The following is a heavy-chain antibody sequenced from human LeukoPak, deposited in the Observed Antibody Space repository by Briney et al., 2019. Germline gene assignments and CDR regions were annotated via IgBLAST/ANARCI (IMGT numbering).Heavy chain of an antibody. CDR3: ARGDYYDKGDAFDI. CDR2: IYYSGST. J-gene: IGHJ3*02. D-gene: IGHD3-22*01. V-gene: IGHV4-39*07. Sequence: PSETLSLTCTVSGGSISSSSYYWGWIRQPPGKGLEWIGSIYYSGSTYYNPSLKSRVTISVDTSKNQFSLRLSSVTAADTAVYYCARGDYYDKGDAFDIWGQGTMVTVSS. CDR1: GGSISSSSYY.